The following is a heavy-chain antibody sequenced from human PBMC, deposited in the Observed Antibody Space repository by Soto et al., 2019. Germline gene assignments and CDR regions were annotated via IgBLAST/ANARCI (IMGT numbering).Heavy chain of an antibody. Sequence: GGSLRLSCAASGFPFSAYYMSLLRQAPGKGLEWVSSISSSSSDTNYAQSVKGRFTISRDNAKNSLHLQMNSLRAEDTAVYYCAKAPVELRYFDWLPKDWGQGTLVTVSS. V-gene: IGHV3-11*03. D-gene: IGHD3-9*01. CDR1: GFPFSAYY. CDR3: AKAPVELRYFDWLPKD. J-gene: IGHJ4*02. CDR2: ISSSSSDT.